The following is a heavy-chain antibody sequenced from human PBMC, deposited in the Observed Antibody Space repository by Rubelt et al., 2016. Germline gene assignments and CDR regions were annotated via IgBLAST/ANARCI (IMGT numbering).Heavy chain of an antibody. V-gene: IGHV1-46*01. J-gene: IGHJ4*02. CDR2: INPSGGAT. CDR1: GYTFTAYY. D-gene: IGHD2-15*01. CDR3: ARGTYSDY. Sequence: QVQLVQSGAEVKKPGASVKVSCKASGYTFTAYYMHWVRQAPGPGLEWMGIINPSGGATNYAQKFQGRVIMTSDTSTNTVYMEPSSLRSEDRAVYYCARGTYSDYWGQGTLVTVS.